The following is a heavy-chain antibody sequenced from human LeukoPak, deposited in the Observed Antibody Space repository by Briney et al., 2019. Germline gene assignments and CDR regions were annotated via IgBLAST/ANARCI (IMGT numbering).Heavy chain of an antibody. Sequence: PGGSLRLSCAASGFTFSSFWMSWVRQAPGKGLEWVANIKQDGSERYYVDSLKGRFTISRDNANDSLYLQMNSLRAEDTAVYYCARGDDYYDSSGQNRDYWGQGTLVTVSS. J-gene: IGHJ4*02. CDR1: GFTFSSFW. V-gene: IGHV3-7*01. CDR3: ARGDDYYDSSGQNRDY. D-gene: IGHD3-22*01. CDR2: IKQDGSER.